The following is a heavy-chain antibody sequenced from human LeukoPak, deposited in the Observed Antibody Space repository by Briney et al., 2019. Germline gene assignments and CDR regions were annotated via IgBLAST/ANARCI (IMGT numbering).Heavy chain of an antibody. J-gene: IGHJ4*02. V-gene: IGHV3-48*03. CDR3: ARDYLSGLDY. Sequence: GGSLRLSCAASGFTFSSYEMNWVRQAPGKGLEWVSYIGSSGDTIYYADSVKGRFTISRDNAKNSLYLQMNSLRAEDTAVYYCARDYLSGLDYWGRGTLSPSPQ. CDR2: IGSSGDTI. D-gene: IGHD3-16*02. CDR1: GFTFSSYE.